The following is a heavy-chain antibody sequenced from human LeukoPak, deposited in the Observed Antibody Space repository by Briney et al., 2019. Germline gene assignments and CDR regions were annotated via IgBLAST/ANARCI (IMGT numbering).Heavy chain of an antibody. CDR1: GFTFSTYG. J-gene: IGHJ4*02. V-gene: IGHV3-30*02. Sequence: GRSLRLSCAASGFTFSTYGMHWVRQAPGKGLEWVAFIRFDGSNTYYPDSVKGRFTISRDNSKNTVYLLMTSLSAEDTAVYFCAKDGSYYDFDYWGQGTLVTVSS. D-gene: IGHD3-16*01. CDR3: AKDGSYYDFDY. CDR2: IRFDGSNT.